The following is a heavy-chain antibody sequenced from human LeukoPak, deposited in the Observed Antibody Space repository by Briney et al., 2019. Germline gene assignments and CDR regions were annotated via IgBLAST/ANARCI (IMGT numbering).Heavy chain of an antibody. J-gene: IGHJ5*02. CDR2: ISGSGGTT. CDR1: GFTFSSYA. Sequence: GGSLRLSCAASGFTFSSYAMSWVRQAPGKGLEWVSAISGSGGTTYYADSVKGRFTISRDNSENTLYLKMNSLRAEDTAVYYCAKGSNDFWSGYLPGFDPWGQGTLVTVSS. CDR3: AKGSNDFWSGYLPGFDP. D-gene: IGHD3-3*01. V-gene: IGHV3-23*01.